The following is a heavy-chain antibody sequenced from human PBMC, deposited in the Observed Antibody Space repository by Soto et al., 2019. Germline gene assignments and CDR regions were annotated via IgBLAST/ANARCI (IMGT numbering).Heavy chain of an antibody. CDR2: ISGSADSP. D-gene: IGHD1-26*01. CDR3: AKDLVGIVGTTGTPNLLPKSLDY. CDR1: GFTFSSYA. J-gene: IGHJ4*02. V-gene: IGHV3-23*01. Sequence: EVQLLESGGGLVQPGGSLRLSCAASGFTFSSYAMSWVRQAPGKGLEWVSGISGSADSPYYADSGKGRFTISRDNSKTTLYLQRNSLRAEDTAVYYCAKDLVGIVGTTGTPNLLPKSLDYWGQGTLVTVSS.